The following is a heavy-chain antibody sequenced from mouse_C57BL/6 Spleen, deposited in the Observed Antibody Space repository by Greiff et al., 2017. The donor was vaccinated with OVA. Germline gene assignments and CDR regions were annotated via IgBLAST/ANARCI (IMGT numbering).Heavy chain of an antibody. J-gene: IGHJ3*01. Sequence: VQLQQPGAELVKPGASVKLSCKASGYTFTSYWMHWVQQRPGQGLEWIGMIHPNSGSTNYNEQFKSKATLTVDKSSSTAYLQLSSLTSEDAAVYCCAREGTGTFAYWGQGTLVTVSA. CDR3: AREGTGTFAY. CDR1: GYTFTSYW. CDR2: IHPNSGST. V-gene: IGHV1-64*01. D-gene: IGHD4-1*01.